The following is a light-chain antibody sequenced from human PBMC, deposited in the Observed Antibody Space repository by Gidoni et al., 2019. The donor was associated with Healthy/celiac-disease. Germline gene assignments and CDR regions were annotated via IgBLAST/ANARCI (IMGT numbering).Light chain of an antibody. V-gene: IGKV1-8*01. CDR3: QQYYSYPWT. CDR1: QGISSY. Sequence: AIRMTQSPSSFSASTGDRVTITCRVSQGISSYLAWYQQKPGKAPKLLIYAASTLQSGVPSRFSGSGSGTDFTLTISCLQSEDFATYYCQQYYSYPWTFGQXTKVEIK. CDR2: AAS. J-gene: IGKJ1*01.